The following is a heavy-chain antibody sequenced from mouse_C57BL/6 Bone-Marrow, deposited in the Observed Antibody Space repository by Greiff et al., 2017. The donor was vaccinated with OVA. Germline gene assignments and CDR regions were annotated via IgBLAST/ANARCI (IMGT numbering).Heavy chain of an antibody. Sequence: VQLQQSGPELVKPGASVKISCKASGYAFSSSWLNWVKQRPGKGLEWIGRIYPGDGDTNYNGKFKGKATLTADKSSSTAYMQLSSLTSEDSAVYFCARSREAYWGQGTLVTVSA. J-gene: IGHJ3*01. CDR2: IYPGDGDT. CDR1: GYAFSSSW. CDR3: ARSREAY. V-gene: IGHV1-82*01.